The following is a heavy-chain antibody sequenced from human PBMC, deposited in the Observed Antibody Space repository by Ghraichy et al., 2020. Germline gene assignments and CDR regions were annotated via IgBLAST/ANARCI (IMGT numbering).Heavy chain of an antibody. CDR1: GFIFSSYW. J-gene: IGHJ3*02. Sequence: GGSLRLSCAASGFIFSSYWMSWVRQAPGKGLEWVANIKEDGSEKYHVDSVKGRFTVSRDNAKNSLYLQVNSLRAEDTAVYYCAKIADYAFDIWGHGTLVTVSS. V-gene: IGHV3-7*01. CDR3: AKIADYAFDI. D-gene: IGHD2/OR15-2a*01. CDR2: IKEDGSEK.